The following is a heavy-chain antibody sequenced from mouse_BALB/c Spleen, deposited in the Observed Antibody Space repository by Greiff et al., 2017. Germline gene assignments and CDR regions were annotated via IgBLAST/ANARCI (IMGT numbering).Heavy chain of an antibody. CDR1: GYTFTSYW. J-gene: IGHJ1*01. Sequence: QVQLQQPGAELVKPGASVKLSCKASGYTFTSYWMHWVKQRPGQGLEWIGEINPSNGRTNYNEKFKSKATLTVDKSSSTAYMQLSSLTSEDSAVYYCARGYFDVGGAGTTVTVSS. V-gene: IGHV1S81*02. CDR2: INPSNGRT. CDR3: ARGYFDV.